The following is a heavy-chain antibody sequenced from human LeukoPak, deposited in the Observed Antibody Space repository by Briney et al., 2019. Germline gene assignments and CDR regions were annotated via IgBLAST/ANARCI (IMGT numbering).Heavy chain of an antibody. J-gene: IGHJ4*02. CDR2: INHSGST. CDR1: GGSFSGYS. D-gene: IGHD5-12*01. V-gene: IGHV4-34*01. CDR3: AREDRIRDIVATGMLDY. Sequence: TETLSLTCAVYGGSFSGYSWSWIRQPPGKGLEWIGEINHSGSTNYNPSLKSQVTISVDTSKNQFSLKLSSVTAADTAVYYCAREDRIRDIVATGMLDYWGQGTLVTVSS.